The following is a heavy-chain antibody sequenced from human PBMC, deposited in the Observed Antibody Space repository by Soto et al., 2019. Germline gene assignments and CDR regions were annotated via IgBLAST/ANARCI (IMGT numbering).Heavy chain of an antibody. Sequence: GGSLRLSCAASGFTFSSYWMSWVRQAPGKGLEWVANIKQDGSEKYYVDSVKGRFTISRDNAKNSLYLQMNSLRAEDTAVYYCARKYYGSGSYFPDYWGQGTLVTVSS. CDR2: IKQDGSEK. J-gene: IGHJ4*02. V-gene: IGHV3-7*01. D-gene: IGHD3-10*01. CDR1: GFTFSSYW. CDR3: ARKYYGSGSYFPDY.